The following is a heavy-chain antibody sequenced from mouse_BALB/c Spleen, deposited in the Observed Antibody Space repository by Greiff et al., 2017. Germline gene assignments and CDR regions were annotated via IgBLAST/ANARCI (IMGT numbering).Heavy chain of an antibody. D-gene: IGHD1-1*01. CDR2: IWSGGST. J-gene: IGHJ2*01. CDR1: GFSLTSYG. Sequence: VQRVESGPGLVQPSQSLSITCTVSGFSLTSYGVHWVRQSPGKGLEWLGVIWSGGSTDYNAAFISRLSISKDNSKSQVFFKMNSLQANDTAIYYCARDYYGSSYYFDYWGQGTTLTVSS. CDR3: ARDYYGSSYYFDY. V-gene: IGHV2-2*02.